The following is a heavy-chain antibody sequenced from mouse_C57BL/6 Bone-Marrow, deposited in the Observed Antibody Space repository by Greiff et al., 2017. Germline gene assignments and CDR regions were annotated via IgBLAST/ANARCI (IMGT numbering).Heavy chain of an antibody. J-gene: IGHJ2*01. CDR3: ARTAQATYFDY. V-gene: IGHV1-64*01. CDR2: IHPNSGST. CDR1: GYTFTSYW. Sequence: VKLQQPGAELVKPGASVKLSCKASGYTFTSYWMHWVKQRPGQGLEWIGMIHPNSGSTNYNEKFKSKATLTVDKSSSTAYMQLSSLTSEDSAVYYCARTAQATYFDYWGQGTTLTVSS. D-gene: IGHD3-2*02.